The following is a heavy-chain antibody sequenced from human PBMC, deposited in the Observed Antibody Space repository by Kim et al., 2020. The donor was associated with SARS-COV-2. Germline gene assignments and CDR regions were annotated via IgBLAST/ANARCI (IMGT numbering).Heavy chain of an antibody. CDR2: IYWDDDK. CDR3: VQRAYFYGSASQGTWFDP. J-gene: IGHJ5*02. Sequence: SGPTLVNPTQTLTLTCSLSGFSLNTVAMGVAWVRQPPGKAPEWLAVIYWDDDKQYNPSLQNRLTIAKDASGSQVVLTMTDMDPVDSATYFCVQRAYFYGSASQGTWFDPWSQGTLVTVSS. V-gene: IGHV2-5*02. D-gene: IGHD3-10*01. CDR1: GFSLNTVAMG.